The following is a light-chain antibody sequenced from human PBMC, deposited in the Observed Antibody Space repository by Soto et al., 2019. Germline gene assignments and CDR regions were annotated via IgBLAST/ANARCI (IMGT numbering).Light chain of an antibody. CDR3: QQRSTGPLI. Sequence: EIVXEXSPXTXSLSXGXXATXSCXAXXXIXXNLAWYQQKPGQAPRLLIYDASNRAPGIPARFSGSGSGTDFTLTISSLEPEDFAVYYCQQRSTGPLIFGGGTKVEIK. V-gene: IGKV3-11*01. CDR2: DAS. J-gene: IGKJ4*01. CDR1: XXIXXN.